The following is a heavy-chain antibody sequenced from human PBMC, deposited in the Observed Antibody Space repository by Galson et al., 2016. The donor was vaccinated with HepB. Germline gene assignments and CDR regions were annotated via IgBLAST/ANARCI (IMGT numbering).Heavy chain of an antibody. CDR3: ARTTGDCGGDCSWFDP. Sequence: TLSLTCTVSGGSLSSGTYYWSWIRQHPGKGLEWIGYIYYSGSTYYNPSLNSRVTISIDTSKNHFSLKLNSVTAADTAVYYCARTTGDCGGDCSWFDPWGQGSLVAVSS. CDR2: IYYSGST. CDR1: GGSLSSGTYY. V-gene: IGHV4-31*03. J-gene: IGHJ5*02. D-gene: IGHD2-21*02.